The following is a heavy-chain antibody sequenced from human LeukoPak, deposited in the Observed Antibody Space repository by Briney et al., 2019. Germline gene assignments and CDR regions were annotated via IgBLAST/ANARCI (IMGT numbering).Heavy chain of an antibody. CDR2: ITRDSIYT. Sequence: KSGGSLRLSCAASGFTFSNYNMNWVRQTPGKGLEWVSSITRDSIYTFYADSVKGRFTISRDNAKNTLYLQMNSLRAEGTAVYYCARDGYSGYNYYYYMDVWGKGTTVTISS. V-gene: IGHV3-21*01. CDR1: GFTFSNYN. J-gene: IGHJ6*03. CDR3: ARDGYSGYNYYYYMDV. D-gene: IGHD5-12*01.